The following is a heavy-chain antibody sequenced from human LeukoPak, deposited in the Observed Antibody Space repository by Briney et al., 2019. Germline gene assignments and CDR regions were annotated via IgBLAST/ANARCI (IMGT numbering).Heavy chain of an antibody. CDR3: ATSTAYNYYYYMDV. J-gene: IGHJ6*03. CDR2: ISSSSSTI. D-gene: IGHD3-16*01. Sequence: GGSLRLSCAASGFTFSSYSMNWVRQAPGKGLEWVSYISSSSSTIYYADSVKGRFTISRDNAKNSLYLQMNSLRAEDTGFYFCATSTAYNYYYYMDVWGKGTTVTVSS. V-gene: IGHV3-48*01. CDR1: GFTFSSYS.